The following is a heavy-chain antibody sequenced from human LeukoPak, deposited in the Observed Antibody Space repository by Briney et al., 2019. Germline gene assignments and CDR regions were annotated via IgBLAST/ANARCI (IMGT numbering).Heavy chain of an antibody. J-gene: IGHJ4*01. V-gene: IGHV3-30*04. CDR1: GFSFTSFS. CDR3: ARRWDSSGHIDY. D-gene: IGHD3-22*01. CDR2: ISVDGTTK. Sequence: GGSLRLAFAASGFSFTSFSIHWGRQTPDKWLEWLAVISVDGTTKYYADSVKGRFTISRDNSKNTVFLQMNSLRFEDPALYFCARRWDSSGHIDYWGQGTLVSVSS.